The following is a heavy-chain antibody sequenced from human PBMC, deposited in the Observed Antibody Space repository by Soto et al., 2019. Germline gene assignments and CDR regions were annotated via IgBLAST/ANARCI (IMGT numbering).Heavy chain of an antibody. Sequence: QVQLVESGGGVVQPGRSLRLSCAASGFTFSSYGMHWVRQAPGKGLEWVALVWYDGSNKYYADSVKGRFTISRDNSKNTLYLQMNSLRAEDTAGYYGASGDSSGPIDYWGQGTLVTVSS. V-gene: IGHV3-33*01. J-gene: IGHJ4*02. CDR3: ASGDSSGPIDY. CDR1: GFTFSSYG. D-gene: IGHD6-19*01. CDR2: VWYDGSNK.